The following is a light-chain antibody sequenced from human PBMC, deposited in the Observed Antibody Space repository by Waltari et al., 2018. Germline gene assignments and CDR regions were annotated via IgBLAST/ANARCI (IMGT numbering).Light chain of an antibody. CDR2: MAS. CDR1: QSVGTW. V-gene: IGKV1-5*03. J-gene: IGKJ2*01. Sequence: DLQMTQSPSNLSASVGDRVTISCRASQSVGTWLAWYQQKPGKAPKLLIYMASSLESGVPSRFSGSGSGTEFTLTISSLQPDDFATYSCQQYSSFSTFGQGTKVDI. CDR3: QQYSSFST.